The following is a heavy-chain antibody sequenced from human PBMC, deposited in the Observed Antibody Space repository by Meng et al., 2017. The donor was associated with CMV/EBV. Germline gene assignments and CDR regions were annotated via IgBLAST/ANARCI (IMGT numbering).Heavy chain of an antibody. Sequence: GSLRLSCTVSGYSISSGYYWGWIRQPPGKGLEWTGSIYHSGSTYYNPSLKSRVTISVDTSKNQFSLKLSSVTAADTAVYYCARSGRSGSSGRSFLDYWGQGTLVTVSS. J-gene: IGHJ4*02. V-gene: IGHV4-38-2*02. CDR3: ARSGRSGSSGRSFLDY. D-gene: IGHD6-6*01. CDR1: GYSISSGYY. CDR2: IYHSGST.